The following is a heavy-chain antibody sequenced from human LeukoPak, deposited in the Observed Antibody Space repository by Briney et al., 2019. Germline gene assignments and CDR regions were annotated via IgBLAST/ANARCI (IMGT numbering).Heavy chain of an antibody. Sequence: PGGSLRLSCAASGFTSSGSAMHWVRQASGKGLEWVGRIRSKANSYATAYAASVKGRFTISRDDSKNTAYLQMNSLKTEDTAVYYCTRHSQWLVGSGYFDYWGQGTLVTVSS. D-gene: IGHD6-19*01. CDR1: GFTSSGSA. CDR3: TRHSQWLVGSGYFDY. J-gene: IGHJ4*02. CDR2: IRSKANSYAT. V-gene: IGHV3-73*01.